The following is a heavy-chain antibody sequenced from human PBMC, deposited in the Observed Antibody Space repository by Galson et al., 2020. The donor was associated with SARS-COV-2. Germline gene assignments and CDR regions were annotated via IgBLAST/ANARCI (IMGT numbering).Heavy chain of an antibody. V-gene: IGHV3-23*01. J-gene: IGHJ2*01. CDR1: GFTFSSYA. CDR2: IHAAGGNT. D-gene: IGHD6-19*01. Sequence: GESLKISCAASGFTFSSYAMSWVRQAPGKGLDWVSGIHAAGGNTYYADSVKGRFTLSRDNSKNTLYLQMNSLRAEDTAVYYCAKARSGWPNWYFDLWGRGTLVTVSS. CDR3: AKARSGWPNWYFDL.